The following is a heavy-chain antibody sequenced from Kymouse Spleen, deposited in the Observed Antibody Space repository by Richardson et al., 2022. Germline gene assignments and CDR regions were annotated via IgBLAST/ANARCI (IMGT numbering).Heavy chain of an antibody. V-gene: IGHV3-9*01. J-gene: IGHJ6*02. CDR1: GFTFDDYA. Sequence: EVQLVESGGGLVQPGRSLRLSCAASGFTFDDYAMHWVRQAPGKGLEWVSGISWNSGSIGYADSVKGRFTISRDNAKNSLYLQMNSLRAEDTALYYCAKDMITGTPYYYGMDVWGQGTTVTVSS. CDR2: ISWNSGSI. D-gene: IGHD1-7*01. CDR3: AKDMITGTPYYYGMDV.